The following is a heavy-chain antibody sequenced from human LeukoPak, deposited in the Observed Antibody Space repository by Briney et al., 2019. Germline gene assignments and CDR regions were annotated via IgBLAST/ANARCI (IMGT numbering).Heavy chain of an antibody. Sequence: PGGSLRLSCAASGFSFSGYWMTWVRQAPGKGLEWVANIKQDGSEKYYLDSVKGRFTISRDNAKNSLYLQMNSLKTEDTAVYYCTPHGRGDYAPLGGVDYWGQGTLVTVSS. CDR1: GFSFSGYW. J-gene: IGHJ4*02. D-gene: IGHD4-17*01. CDR2: IKQDGSEK. V-gene: IGHV3-7*03. CDR3: TPHGRGDYAPLGGVDY.